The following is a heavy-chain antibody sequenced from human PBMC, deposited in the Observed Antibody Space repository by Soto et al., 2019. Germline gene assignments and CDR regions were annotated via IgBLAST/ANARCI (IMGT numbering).Heavy chain of an antibody. V-gene: IGHV1-69*13. CDR3: ARVWRAHYYGSGTGPTPFDP. D-gene: IGHD3-10*01. CDR2: IIPIFGTA. CDR1: GGTFSSYA. Sequence: ASVKVSCKASGGTFSSYAISWVRQAPGQGLEWMGGIIPIFGTANYAQKFQGRVTITADESTSTAYMELSSLRSEDTAVYYCARVWRAHYYGSGTGPTPFDPWGQGTLVTVSS. J-gene: IGHJ5*02.